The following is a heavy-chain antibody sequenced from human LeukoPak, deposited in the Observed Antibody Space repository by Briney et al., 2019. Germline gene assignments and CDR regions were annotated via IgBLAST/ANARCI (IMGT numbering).Heavy chain of an antibody. V-gene: IGHV3-21*01. CDR3: ARDMDNLYSSSSLYYFDY. CDR2: ISGSSSYI. CDR1: GFTFSSYS. D-gene: IGHD6-6*01. J-gene: IGHJ4*02. Sequence: GGSLRLSCAASGFTFSSYSMNWVRQAPGKGLEWVSSISGSSSYIYYADSVKGRFTISRDNAKNSLYLQMNSLRAEDTAVYYCARDMDNLYSSSSLYYFDYWGQGTLVTVSS.